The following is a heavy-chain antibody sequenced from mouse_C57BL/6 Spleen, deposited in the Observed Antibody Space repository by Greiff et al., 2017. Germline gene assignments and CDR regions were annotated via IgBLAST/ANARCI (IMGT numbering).Heavy chain of an antibody. Sequence: VQLKESGTVLARPGASVKMSCKTSGYTFTSYWMHWVKQRPGQGLEWIGAIYPGNSDTSYTQKFKGKAKLTAVTSASTAYMELSSLTNEDSAVYDCASGIYDGYYVGYWGQGTTLTVSS. CDR1: GYTFTSYW. V-gene: IGHV1-5*01. J-gene: IGHJ2*01. CDR2: IYPGNSDT. D-gene: IGHD2-3*01. CDR3: ASGIYDGYYVGY.